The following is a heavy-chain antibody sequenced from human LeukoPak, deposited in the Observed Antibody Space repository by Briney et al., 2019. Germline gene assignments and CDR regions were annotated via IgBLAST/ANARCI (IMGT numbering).Heavy chain of an antibody. CDR3: ARSARIVPAATLGEVDY. CDR1: GYTFTGYY. Sequence: GASVKVSCKASGYTFTGYYMHWVRQAPGQGLEWMGWINPNSGGTNYAQKFQGRVTMTRDTSISTAYMELSRLRSDDTAVYYCARSARIVPAATLGEVDYWGQGTLVTVSS. D-gene: IGHD2-2*01. J-gene: IGHJ4*02. V-gene: IGHV1-2*02. CDR2: INPNSGGT.